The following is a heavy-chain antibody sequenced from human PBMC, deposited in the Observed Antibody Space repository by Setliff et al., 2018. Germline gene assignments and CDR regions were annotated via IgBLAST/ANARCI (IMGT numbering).Heavy chain of an antibody. CDR2: IYYRGTT. CDR1: GGFIRDYY. J-gene: IGHJ4*02. Sequence: SETLSLTCTVSGGFIRDYYWNWIRQSPGKGLEWIGYIYYRGTTNYNSSLKSRVTISIDMSKNQFSLKLSSATAADTAVYYCARGGGYWSYFEFWGQGSPGTSPQ. CDR3: ARGGGYWSYFEF. D-gene: IGHD2-21*02. V-gene: IGHV4-59*01.